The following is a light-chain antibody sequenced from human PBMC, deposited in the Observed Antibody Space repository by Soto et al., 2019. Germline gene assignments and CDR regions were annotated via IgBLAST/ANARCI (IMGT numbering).Light chain of an antibody. CDR3: QQYTSHSRT. CDR1: QSISSW. CDR2: KAS. V-gene: IGKV1-5*03. J-gene: IGKJ1*01. Sequence: DIQITQDTSTLSASVGDRVTITCRSSQSISSWLAWYQQKPGKAPKLLIHKASSLESGVPSRFSGSGSGTEFTLTISRLPPDDFATYYCQQYTSHSRTFGQGSKVDI.